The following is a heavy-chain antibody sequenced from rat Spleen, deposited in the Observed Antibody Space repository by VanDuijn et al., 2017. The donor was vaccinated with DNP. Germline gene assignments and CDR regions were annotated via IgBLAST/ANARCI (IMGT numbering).Heavy chain of an antibody. V-gene: IGHV5-22*01. J-gene: IGHJ2*01. CDR1: GFTFSDYY. CDR2: IGSPAYAP. Sequence: EVQLVESGGGLVQPGRSLRLSCAASGFTFSDYYMAWVRQAPTKGLEWVAYIGSPAYAPYYGYSVKGRFTISRDNAKSTLYLQMNSLRSEDMATYYCIRWNSGHFDYWGQGVMVTVSS. CDR3: IRWNSGHFDY. D-gene: IGHD4-3*01.